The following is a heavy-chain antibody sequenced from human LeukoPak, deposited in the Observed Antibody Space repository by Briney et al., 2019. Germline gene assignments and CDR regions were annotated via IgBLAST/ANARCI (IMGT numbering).Heavy chain of an antibody. J-gene: IGHJ4*02. CDR1: GFTFSSYW. CDR2: IKQGGSEK. CDR3: ARDDRSTWYSDF. V-gene: IGHV3-7*01. D-gene: IGHD1-26*01. Sequence: GGSLRLSCAASGFTFSSYWMSWFRQAPGKGLEWVANIKQGGSEKYYVDSVKGRFTVSRDNAKNSLYLQINSLRAEDTAVYYCARDDRSTWYSDFWGQGTLVTVSS.